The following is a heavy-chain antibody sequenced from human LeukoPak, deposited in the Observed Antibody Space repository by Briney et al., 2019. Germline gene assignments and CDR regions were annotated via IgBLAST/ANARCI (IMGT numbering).Heavy chain of an antibody. CDR2: IIPIFGTA. Sequence: SVKVSCKASGGTFSSYAISWVRQAPGQGLEWMGRIIPIFGTANYAQKFQGRVAITTDESTSTAYMELSSLRSEETAVYYCARSKIGGVIVLYYFDYWGQGTLVTVSS. CDR1: GGTFSSYA. CDR3: ARSKIGGVIVLYYFDY. D-gene: IGHD3-16*02. J-gene: IGHJ4*02. V-gene: IGHV1-69*05.